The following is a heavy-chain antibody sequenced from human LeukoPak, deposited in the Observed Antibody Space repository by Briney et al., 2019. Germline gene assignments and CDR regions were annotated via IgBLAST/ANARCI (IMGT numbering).Heavy chain of an antibody. CDR1: GFAFHDYS. CDR2: INKGGDVT. J-gene: IGHJ4*02. V-gene: IGHV3-43*01. D-gene: IGHD6-13*01. CDR3: TTRPQQLVHRLPTHFDY. Sequence: GGSLRLSCAASGFAFHDYSLHWVRQAPGKGLEWVSLINKGGDVTYYADSLEGRFTISRDNSKNSLYLQMNSLRTEDTALYYCTTRPQQLVHRLPTHFDYWGQGTLVTVSS.